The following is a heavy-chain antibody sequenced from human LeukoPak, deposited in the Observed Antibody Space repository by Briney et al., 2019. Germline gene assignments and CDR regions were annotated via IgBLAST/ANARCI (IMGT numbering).Heavy chain of an antibody. V-gene: IGHV4-59*01. J-gene: IGHJ4*02. Sequence: SETLSLTCTVSGGSIRSYYWSWIRQPPGKGLEWIGYIYYSESTNYNPSLKSRVSISVDTSKNQFSLKLSSVTAADTAVYYCARTGSTVTMLYPYDHWGQGTLVTVSP. CDR1: GGSIRSYY. D-gene: IGHD4-17*01. CDR2: IYYSEST. CDR3: ARTGSTVTMLYPYDH.